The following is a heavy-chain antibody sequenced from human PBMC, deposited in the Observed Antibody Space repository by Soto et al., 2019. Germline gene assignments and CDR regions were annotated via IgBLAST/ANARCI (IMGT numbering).Heavy chain of an antibody. J-gene: IGHJ4*02. CDR3: AREGWDIAAVGTYLFFNS. CDR1: GFTFSSYA. Sequence: QVQLVESGGGVVQPGWSLRLSCAASGFTFSSYAMHWVRQAPGKGLEWVAVISYDGSNKYYADSVKGRFTISRDNSKNTHYLQMNRLSAEDMAVYYCAREGWDIAAVGTYLFFNSWGQRTLVPVSS. CDR2: ISYDGSNK. D-gene: IGHD6-13*01. V-gene: IGHV3-30-3*01.